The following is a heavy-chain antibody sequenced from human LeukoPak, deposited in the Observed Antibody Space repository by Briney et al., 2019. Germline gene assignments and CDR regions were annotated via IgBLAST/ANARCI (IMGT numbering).Heavy chain of an antibody. V-gene: IGHV4-39*01. D-gene: IGHD3-9*01. CDR2: IYYSGST. J-gene: IGHJ4*02. Sequence: SETLSLTCTVSGGSISSSSYYWGWIRQPPGKGLEWIGSIYYSGSTYYNPSLKSRVTISVDTSKNQFSLKLSSVTAADTAVYYCARRDAGYFDWLLAGGGGDYWGQGTLVTVSS. CDR1: GGSISSSSYY. CDR3: ARRDAGYFDWLLAGGGGDY.